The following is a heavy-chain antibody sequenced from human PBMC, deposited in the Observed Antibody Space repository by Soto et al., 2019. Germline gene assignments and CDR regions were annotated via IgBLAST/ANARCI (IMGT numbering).Heavy chain of an antibody. CDR1: GFTFSSYW. V-gene: IGHV3-74*01. CDR3: TRGEISAWGKFDS. D-gene: IGHD3-16*01. Sequence: EVQLVESGGGLVQPGGSLRLSCAASGFTFSSYWMHWVRQAPGKGPVWVSRVNPDGRTTSYADSVRGRFTISRDNAKNTLYLQMNSLRAEDTALYYCTRGEISAWGKFDSWGQGTLVTVSS. CDR2: VNPDGRTT. J-gene: IGHJ4*02.